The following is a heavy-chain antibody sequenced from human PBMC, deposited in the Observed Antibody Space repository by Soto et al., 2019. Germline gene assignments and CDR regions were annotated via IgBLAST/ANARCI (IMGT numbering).Heavy chain of an antibody. J-gene: IGHJ6*02. D-gene: IGHD6-13*01. CDR3: AKGQQQLVVYYGMDV. CDR2: MSGSGGST. V-gene: IGHV3-23*01. CDR1: GFTFSSHA. Sequence: EVQLLESGGGLVQPGGSLRLSCAASGFTFSSHAMSWVRQAPGKGLEWVAAMSGSGGSTYYADSVKGRLTISRDNSKNTQYLQMSSLRAEDTAVYYCAKGQQQLVVYYGMDVWGQGTTVTVSS.